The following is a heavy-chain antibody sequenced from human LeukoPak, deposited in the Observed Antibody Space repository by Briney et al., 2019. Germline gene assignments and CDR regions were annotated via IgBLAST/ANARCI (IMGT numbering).Heavy chain of an antibody. V-gene: IGHV4-4*08. D-gene: IGHD3-22*01. Sequence: SETLSLTCTVSGGSISSYYWSWIRQPPGKGLEWIGRIYTSGSTNYNPSLKSRVTISVDTSKNQFSLKLSSVTAADTAVYYCAREGYYYVVDYWGQGTLVTVSS. J-gene: IGHJ4*02. CDR1: GGSISSYY. CDR2: IYTSGST. CDR3: AREGYYYVVDY.